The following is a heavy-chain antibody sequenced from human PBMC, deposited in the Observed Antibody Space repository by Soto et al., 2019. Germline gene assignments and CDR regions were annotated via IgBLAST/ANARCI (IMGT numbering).Heavy chain of an antibody. CDR1: GFTFSSYA. Sequence: QVQLVESGGGVVQPGRSLRLSCAASGFTFSSYAMHWVRKAPGKGLEWVAVISYDGSNKYYADSVKGRFTISRDNSKNTLYLQMNSLRAEDTAVYYCARDLVMGSSSWLYYYYYGMDVWGQGTTVTVSS. CDR2: ISYDGSNK. CDR3: ARDLVMGSSSWLYYYYYGMDV. J-gene: IGHJ6*02. V-gene: IGHV3-30-3*01. D-gene: IGHD6-13*01.